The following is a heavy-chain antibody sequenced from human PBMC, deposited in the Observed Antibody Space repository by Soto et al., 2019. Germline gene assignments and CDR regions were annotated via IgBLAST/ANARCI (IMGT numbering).Heavy chain of an antibody. J-gene: IGHJ4*02. D-gene: IGHD2-15*01. Sequence: GGSLRLSCAASVFTFSSYAMSWVRQAPGKGLEWVSAISGSGGSTYYNPSLKSRVTISVDTSKNQFSLKLSSVTAADTAVYYCARRQIVSYYFDYWGQGTLVTVSS. CDR1: VFTFSSYA. CDR2: ISGSGGST. CDR3: ARRQIVSYYFDY. V-gene: IGHV3-23*01.